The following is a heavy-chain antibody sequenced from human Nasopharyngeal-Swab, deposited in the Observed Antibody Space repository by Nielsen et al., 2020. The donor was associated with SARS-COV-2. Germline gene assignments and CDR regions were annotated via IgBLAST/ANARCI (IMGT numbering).Heavy chain of an antibody. V-gene: IGHV3-9*01. CDR2: ISWNSGSI. CDR3: AKLGGDEDTAMVSY. J-gene: IGHJ4*02. Sequence: SLKISCAASGFTFDDYAMHWVRQAPGKGPEWVSGISWNSGSIGYADSVKGRFTISRDNAKNSLYLQMNSLRAEDTALYYCAKLGGDEDTAMVSYWGQGTLVTVSS. CDR1: GFTFDDYA. D-gene: IGHD5-18*01.